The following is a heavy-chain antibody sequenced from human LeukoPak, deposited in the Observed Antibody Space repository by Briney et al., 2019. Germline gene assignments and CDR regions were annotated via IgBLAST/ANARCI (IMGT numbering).Heavy chain of an antibody. D-gene: IGHD2-2*01. CDR1: GGSFSGYY. Sequence: PSETLSLTCAVYGGSFSGYYWSWIRQPPGKGLEWIGEINHSGSTNYNPSLKSRVTISVDTSKNQFSLKLSSVTAADTAVYYCARWGDIVVVPAAIPPDAFDIWGQGAMVSVPS. V-gene: IGHV4-34*01. J-gene: IGHJ3*02. CDR2: INHSGST. CDR3: ARWGDIVVVPAAIPPDAFDI.